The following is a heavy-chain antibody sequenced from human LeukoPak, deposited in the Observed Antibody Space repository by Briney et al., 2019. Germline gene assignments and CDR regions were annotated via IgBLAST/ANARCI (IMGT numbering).Heavy chain of an antibody. CDR3: ARHGFLGDAFDI. Sequence: GGSLRLSCAASGFTFSSYGLNWVRQAPGKGLEWVSSISSSSTYIYYVDSVKGRFTISRDNANNSLYLHMNSLRAEDTAVYYCARHGFLGDAFDIWGQGTIVTVSA. CDR2: ISSSSTYI. CDR1: GFTFSSYG. V-gene: IGHV3-21*04. D-gene: IGHD3-3*01. J-gene: IGHJ3*02.